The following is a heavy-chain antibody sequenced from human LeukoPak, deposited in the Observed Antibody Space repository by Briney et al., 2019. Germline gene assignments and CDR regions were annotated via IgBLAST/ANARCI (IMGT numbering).Heavy chain of an antibody. D-gene: IGHD3-16*01. Sequence: PGGSLRLSCAASGFTFSSYAMSWVRQAPGKGLEWVSAISGSGGNTYSADSVKGRFTISRDNSKNSLYLQMNSLRVEDTAVYYCARDGGGGFDSWGQGTLVTVSS. CDR2: ISGSGGNT. CDR3: ARDGGGGFDS. J-gene: IGHJ4*02. CDR1: GFTFSSYA. V-gene: IGHV3-23*01.